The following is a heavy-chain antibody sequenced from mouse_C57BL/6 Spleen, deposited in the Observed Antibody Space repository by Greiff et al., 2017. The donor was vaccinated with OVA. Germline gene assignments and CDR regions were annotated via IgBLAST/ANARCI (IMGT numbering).Heavy chain of an antibody. CDR2: INPSNGGT. J-gene: IGHJ4*01. Sequence: QVQLQQPGTELVKPGASVKLSCKASGYTFTSYWMYWVKQRPGQGLEWIGNINPSNGGTNYNEKFKSKATLTVDKSSSTAYMQLSSLTSEDSAVYYCARSIYYYGSDYAMDYWGQGTSVTVSS. CDR1: GYTFTSYW. V-gene: IGHV1-53*01. D-gene: IGHD1-1*01. CDR3: ARSIYYYGSDYAMDY.